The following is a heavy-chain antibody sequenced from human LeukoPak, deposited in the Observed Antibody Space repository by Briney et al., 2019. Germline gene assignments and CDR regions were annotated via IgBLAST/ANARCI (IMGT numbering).Heavy chain of an antibody. Sequence: GGSLRLSCAASGFTFSSYSMNWVRQAPGKGLEWVSSITSSSSYKYYADSVKGRFTISKDNAKNSLYLQMNSLRAEDTAVYYCASSIAVAGTVGYMDVWGKGTTVTVSS. CDR2: ITSSSSYK. CDR1: GFTFSSYS. D-gene: IGHD6-19*01. CDR3: ASSIAVAGTVGYMDV. V-gene: IGHV3-21*01. J-gene: IGHJ6*03.